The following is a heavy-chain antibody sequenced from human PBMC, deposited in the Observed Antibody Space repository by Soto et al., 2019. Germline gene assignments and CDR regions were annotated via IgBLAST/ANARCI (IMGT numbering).Heavy chain of an antibody. CDR2: IVVGSGNT. CDR1: GFTFTSSA. CDR3: AAGRGSGWLSFDY. J-gene: IGHJ4*02. Sequence: SVKVSCKASGFTFTSSAMQWVRHARGQRLEWIGWIVVGSGNTNYAQKFQERVTITRDMSTSTAYMELSSLRSEDTAVYYCAAGRGSGWLSFDYWGQGTLVTVSS. D-gene: IGHD6-19*01. V-gene: IGHV1-58*02.